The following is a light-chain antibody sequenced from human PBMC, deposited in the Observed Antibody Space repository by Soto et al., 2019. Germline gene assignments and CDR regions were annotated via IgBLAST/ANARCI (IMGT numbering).Light chain of an antibody. V-gene: IGKV3-20*01. CDR1: QSVSTNN. J-gene: IGKJ1*01. CDR3: HQHGGSPET. Sequence: IVLTQSPGTLSSSPGERATLSCRASQSVSTNNLAWYQQRPGRAPGLLIYAASRRATGIPDRFSGSGSGTEFILTISGLEPEDSGIYHCHQHGGSPETFGQGTKVDIK. CDR2: AAS.